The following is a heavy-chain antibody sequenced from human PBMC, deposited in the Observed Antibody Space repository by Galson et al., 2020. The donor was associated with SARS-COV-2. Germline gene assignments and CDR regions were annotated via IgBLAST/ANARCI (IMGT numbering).Heavy chain of an antibody. Sequence: SETLSLTCAVYGGSFSGYYWSWIRQPPGKGLEWIGEINHSGSTNYNPSLKSRVTISVDTSKNQFSLKLSSVTAADTAVYYCARSPIRITIFGVVIMGQGGNPDYWGQGTLVTVSS. CDR1: GGSFSGYY. J-gene: IGHJ4*02. V-gene: IGHV4-34*01. CDR2: INHSGST. CDR3: ARSPIRITIFGVVIMGQGGNPDY. D-gene: IGHD3-3*01.